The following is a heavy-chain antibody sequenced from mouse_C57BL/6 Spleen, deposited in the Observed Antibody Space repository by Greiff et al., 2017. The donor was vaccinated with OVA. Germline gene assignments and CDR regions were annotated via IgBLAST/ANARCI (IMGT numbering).Heavy chain of an antibody. CDR1: GYAFTNYL. D-gene: IGHD2-5*01. Sequence: QVQLQQSGAELVRPGTSVKVSCKASGYAFTNYLIEWVKQRPGQGLEWIGVINPGSGGTNYNEKFKGKATLTADKSSSTAYMQLSSLTSEDSAVYFCARGEAYYSNYIDYWGQGTTLTVSS. V-gene: IGHV1-54*01. CDR3: ARGEAYYSNYIDY. J-gene: IGHJ2*01. CDR2: INPGSGGT.